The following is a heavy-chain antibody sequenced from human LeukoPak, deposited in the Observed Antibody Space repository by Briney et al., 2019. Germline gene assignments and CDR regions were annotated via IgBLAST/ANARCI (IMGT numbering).Heavy chain of an antibody. Sequence: SETLSLTCTVSGASISSYYWSWIRQPPGKGLEYIGYIYYSGSTNYNPSLKSRVSMSVDTSKNQFSLKLSSVTAADTAVYYCARVRFLEWLLPDYYFDYWGQGTLVTVSS. CDR2: IYYSGST. CDR1: GASISSYY. CDR3: ARVRFLEWLLPDYYFDY. J-gene: IGHJ4*02. D-gene: IGHD3-3*01. V-gene: IGHV4-59*12.